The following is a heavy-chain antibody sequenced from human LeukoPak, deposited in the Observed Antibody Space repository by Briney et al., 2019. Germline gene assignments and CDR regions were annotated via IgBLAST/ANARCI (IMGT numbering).Heavy chain of an antibody. D-gene: IGHD3-3*01. J-gene: IGHJ6*03. V-gene: IGHV3-11*04. CDR3: ERVEKYHFWSGYYGNYYYYYMDV. Sequence: GVSLRLSCAASGFTFSEYYMNWIPQAPGKGREGVSYISSNGGSIYYADSVKGRFTIYRDNAKNTLYLQMNSLRAEDSAVYYCERVEKYHFWSGYYGNYYYYYMDVWGKGTTVTVSS. CDR1: GFTFSEYY. CDR2: ISSNGGSI.